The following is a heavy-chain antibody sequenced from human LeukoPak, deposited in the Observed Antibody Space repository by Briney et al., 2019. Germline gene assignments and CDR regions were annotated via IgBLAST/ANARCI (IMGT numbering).Heavy chain of an antibody. V-gene: IGHV3-11*01. CDR1: RFTFSDYY. CDR2: ISNTGSII. J-gene: IGHJ4*02. D-gene: IGHD6-19*01. Sequence: GGSLRLSCVASRFTFSDYYMNWIRQAPGKGLEWLSYISNTGSIIYYADSVKGRFTISRDNTRNSLYLQMSSLTAEDTAVYYCARDGGSGRSLDFWGQGTLVTVSS. CDR3: ARDGGSGRSLDF.